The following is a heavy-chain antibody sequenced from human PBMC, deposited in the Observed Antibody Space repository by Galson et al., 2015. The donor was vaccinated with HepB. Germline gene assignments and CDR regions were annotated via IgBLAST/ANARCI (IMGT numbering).Heavy chain of an antibody. J-gene: IGHJ4*02. CDR3: ARDGSASTPDLDY. CDR2: VYPNSGDT. Sequence: SVKVSCKASGYIFSAYHLYWVRQAPGQGLECMGWVYPNSGDTKSTQRFQGRVTMTRDTSISTAYMELSSLTSDDTAVYYCARDGSASTPDLDYWGQGTLVTVSS. V-gene: IGHV1-2*02. D-gene: IGHD2-15*01. CDR1: GYIFSAYH.